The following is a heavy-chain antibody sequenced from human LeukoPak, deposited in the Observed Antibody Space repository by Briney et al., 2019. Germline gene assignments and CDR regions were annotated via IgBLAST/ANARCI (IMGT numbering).Heavy chain of an antibody. V-gene: IGHV2-5*02. CDR3: AHRGYDSSGYLVPPFDY. Sequence: SGPTLVKPTQPLTLTCTFSGFSLGTSGVGVGWIRQPPGKALEWLALIYWDDDKRYSPSLKSRLTTTKDTSKNQVVLTMTNMDPVDTATYYCAHRGYDSSGYLVPPFDYWGQGTLVTVSS. CDR2: IYWDDDK. J-gene: IGHJ4*02. D-gene: IGHD3-22*01. CDR1: GFSLGTSGVG.